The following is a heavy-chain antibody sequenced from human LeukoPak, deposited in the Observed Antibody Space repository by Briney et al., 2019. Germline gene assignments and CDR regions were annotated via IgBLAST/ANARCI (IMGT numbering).Heavy chain of an antibody. V-gene: IGHV1-8*01. CDR1: GYTFTSYD. D-gene: IGHD3-16*01. CDR2: MNPNSGNT. J-gene: IGHJ4*02. CDR3: ARYVWGSQREDY. Sequence: GASVKLSCKASGYTFTSYDINWVRQATGQGLEWMGWMNPNSGNTGYAQKFQGRVTMTRNTSISTAYMELSSLRSEDTAVYYCARYVWGSQREDYWGQGTLVTVSS.